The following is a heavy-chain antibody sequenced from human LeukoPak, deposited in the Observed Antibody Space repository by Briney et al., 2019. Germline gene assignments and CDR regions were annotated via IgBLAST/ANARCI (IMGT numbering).Heavy chain of an antibody. D-gene: IGHD3-10*01. CDR1: GFTFSSYW. CDR3: ARAYGSGSYLEYYFDY. Sequence: GWSLRLSCAASGFTFSSYWMHWVRQAPGKGLVWVSRINSDGSSTSYADSVKGRFTISRDNAKNTLYLQMNSLRAEDTAVYYCARAYGSGSYLEYYFDYWGQGTLVTVSS. J-gene: IGHJ4*02. V-gene: IGHV3-74*01. CDR2: INSDGSST.